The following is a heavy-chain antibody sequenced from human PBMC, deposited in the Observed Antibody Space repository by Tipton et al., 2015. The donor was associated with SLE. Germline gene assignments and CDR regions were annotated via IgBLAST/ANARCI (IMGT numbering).Heavy chain of an antibody. CDR2: VNHDGST. Sequence: TLSLTCTVSGGSTSSSYWCWIRQPPGKGLEWIGYVNHDGSTDNNPSPKSRVTISVDTSKNQFSLKLNSGTAADTAIYYCARESGALWGRGPLVTVSS. CDR3: ARESGAL. J-gene: IGHJ4*02. CDR1: GGSTSSSY. V-gene: IGHV4-59*12. D-gene: IGHD5-12*01.